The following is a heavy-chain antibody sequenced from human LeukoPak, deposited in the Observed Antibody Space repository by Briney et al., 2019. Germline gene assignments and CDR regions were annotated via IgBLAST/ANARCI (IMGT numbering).Heavy chain of an antibody. V-gene: IGHV3-30-3*01. Sequence: GGSLRLSCAASGFTFSSYAMHWVRQAPGKGLEWVAVISYDGSNKYYADSVKGRFTISRDNSKNTLYLQMNSLRAEDTAVYYCARGSSIGYSSSSVFDYWGQGTLVTVSS. CDR3: ARGSSIGYSSSSVFDY. CDR2: ISYDGSNK. D-gene: IGHD6-6*01. J-gene: IGHJ4*02. CDR1: GFTFSSYA.